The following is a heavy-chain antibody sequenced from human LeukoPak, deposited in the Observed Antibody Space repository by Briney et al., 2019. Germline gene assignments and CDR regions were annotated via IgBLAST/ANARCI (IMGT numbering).Heavy chain of an antibody. J-gene: IGHJ6*03. D-gene: IGHD1-7*01. CDR3: ARRWNYGRNYYIDV. V-gene: IGHV4-34*01. CDR2: INDSGRI. CDR1: CGSFSNYY. Sequence: SETLSLTCAVYCGSFSNYYWSWIRQPPGKGLEWIGEINDSGRINYNPSLLSRVTVSVDPSKNQFSLSLTSVTATDTAVYYCARRWNYGRNYYIDVWGKGATVSVSS.